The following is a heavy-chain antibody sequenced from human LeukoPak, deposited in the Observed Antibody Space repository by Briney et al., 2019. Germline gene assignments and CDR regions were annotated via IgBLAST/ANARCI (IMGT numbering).Heavy chain of an antibody. CDR3: ARSYSSSSNYYYGMDV. CDR2: IYYSGST. D-gene: IGHD6-13*01. CDR1: GGSISSSSYY. J-gene: IGHJ6*02. Sequence: SETLSLTCTVSGGSISSSSYYWGWIRQPPGKGLEWIGSIYYSGSTYYNPSLKSRVTISVDTSKNQFSLKLTSVTAADTAVYYCARSYSSSSNYYYGMDVWGQGTTVTVSS. V-gene: IGHV4-39*07.